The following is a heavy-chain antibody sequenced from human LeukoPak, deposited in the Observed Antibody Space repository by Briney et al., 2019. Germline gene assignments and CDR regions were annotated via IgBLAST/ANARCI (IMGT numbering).Heavy chain of an antibody. D-gene: IGHD2-15*01. J-gene: IGHJ4*02. Sequence: GGSLRLPCAASGFTFSDYYMSWIRQAPGKGLEWVSYISSSGSTKYYADSVKGRFTISRDNAKNSLYLQMNSLRAEDTAVYYCARVYRSGGSIDYWGQGTLVTVSS. CDR1: GFTFSDYY. CDR3: ARVYRSGGSIDY. V-gene: IGHV3-11*04. CDR2: ISSSGSTK.